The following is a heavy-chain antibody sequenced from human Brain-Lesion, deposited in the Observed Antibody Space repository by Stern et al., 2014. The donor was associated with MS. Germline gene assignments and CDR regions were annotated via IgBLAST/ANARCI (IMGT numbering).Heavy chain of an antibody. J-gene: IGHJ5*01. Sequence: QVQLQQSGPGLMKPSQTLALTCAISGDSVYSNSAAWNWNRQSPSRGLEWLGRTYYRSKWYYQYADSVKSRITINADTSTNQFSLQLNSVTPEDTAVYLCAKGYNWFDSWGQGTVVTVS. CDR2: TYYRSKWYY. CDR3: AKGYNWFDS. V-gene: IGHV6-1*01. CDR1: GDSVYSNSAA.